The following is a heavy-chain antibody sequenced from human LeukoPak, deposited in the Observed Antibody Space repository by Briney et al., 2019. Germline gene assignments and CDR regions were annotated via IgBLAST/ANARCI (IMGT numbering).Heavy chain of an antibody. CDR1: GFSFSSYD. D-gene: IGHD2-2*01. CDR3: AKLPATTSPFDY. CDR2: IQYGGRNK. J-gene: IGHJ4*02. V-gene: IGHV3-30*02. Sequence: PGGSLRLSCAASGFSFSSYDIHWVRQAPGKGLEWVAFIQYGGRNKYYADSVKGRFTTSRYTSKNTLYLQMNSLRGEDTAVYYCAKLPATTSPFDYWGQGTLVTVSS.